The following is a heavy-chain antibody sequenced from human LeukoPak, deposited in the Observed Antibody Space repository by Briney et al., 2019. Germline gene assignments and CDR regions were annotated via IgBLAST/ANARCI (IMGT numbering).Heavy chain of an antibody. Sequence: PGGSLRLSCAASGFTISSYAMSWVRQAPGKGLEWVSAISGSGGSTYYADSVKGRFTISRDNSKNTLYLQMNSLRAEDTAVYYCAKQASDYYGSGSYVPYWGQGTLVTVSS. J-gene: IGHJ4*02. D-gene: IGHD3-10*01. CDR3: AKQASDYYGSGSYVPY. CDR2: ISGSGGST. CDR1: GFTISSYA. V-gene: IGHV3-23*01.